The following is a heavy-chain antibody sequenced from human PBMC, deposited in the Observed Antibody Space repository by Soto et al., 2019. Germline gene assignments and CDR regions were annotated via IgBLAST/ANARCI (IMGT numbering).Heavy chain of an antibody. Sequence: SETLSLTCALSGGSISSSNWWSWVRQPPGKGLEWIGEIHHSGSTNYKSSLRSRVTISVDKSKNQFSLKLTSVTAADTAVYYCARNGYSNGWYHFDYWGQGILVTVSS. CDR2: IHHSGST. CDR1: GGSISSSNW. CDR3: ARNGYSNGWYHFDY. V-gene: IGHV4-4*02. D-gene: IGHD6-19*01. J-gene: IGHJ4*02.